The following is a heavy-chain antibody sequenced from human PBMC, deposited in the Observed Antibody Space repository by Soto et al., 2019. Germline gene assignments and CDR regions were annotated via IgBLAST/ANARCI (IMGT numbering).Heavy chain of an antibody. CDR1: GGTFSSYA. CDR2: IIPIFGTA. D-gene: IGHD3-3*01. V-gene: IGHV1-69*13. Sequence: ASVKVSCKASGGTFSSYAISWVRQAPGQGLEWMGGIIPIFGTANYAQKFQGRVTITADESTSTAYMELSSLRSEDTAVYYCARKMYYDFWSGYSTDYYYGMDVWGQGTTVTVSS. CDR3: ARKMYYDFWSGYSTDYYYGMDV. J-gene: IGHJ6*02.